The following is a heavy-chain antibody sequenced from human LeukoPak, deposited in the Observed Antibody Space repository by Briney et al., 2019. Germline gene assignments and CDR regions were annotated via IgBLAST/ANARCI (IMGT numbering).Heavy chain of an antibody. CDR1: GFTFSSYS. J-gene: IGHJ4*02. CDR2: ISSTSSYI. D-gene: IGHD3-22*01. V-gene: IGHV3-21*01. Sequence: PGGSLRLSCAASGFTFSSYSMNWVRQAPGKGLEWVSSISSTSSYIYYTDSVKGRFTISRDNAKNSLYLQMNSLRAEDTAVYYCARDRSDYYDSSGSDFDYWGQGTLVTVSS. CDR3: ARDRSDYYDSSGSDFDY.